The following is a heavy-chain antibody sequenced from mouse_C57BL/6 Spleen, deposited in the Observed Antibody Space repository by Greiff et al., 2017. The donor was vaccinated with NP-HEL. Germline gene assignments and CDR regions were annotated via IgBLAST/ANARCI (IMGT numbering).Heavy chain of an antibody. CDR2: IRLKSDNYAT. D-gene: IGHD2-1*01. CDR1: GFTFSNYW. J-gene: IGHJ4*01. V-gene: IGHV6-3*01. Sequence: EVKLQESGGGLVQPGGSMKLSCVASGFTFSNYWMNWVRQSPEKGLEWVAQIRLKSDNYATHYAESVKGRFTISRDDSKSSVYLQMNNLRAEDTGIYYCTTLLDAMDYWGQGTSVTVSS. CDR3: TTLLDAMDY.